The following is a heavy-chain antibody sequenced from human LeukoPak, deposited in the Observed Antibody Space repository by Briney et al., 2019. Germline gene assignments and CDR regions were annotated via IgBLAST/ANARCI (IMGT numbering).Heavy chain of an antibody. CDR3: ARTDNWNDSYFDY. CDR1: GYTFTGYY. CDR2: INLNSGGT. V-gene: IGHV1-2*02. Sequence: ASVKVSCKASGYTFTGYYMHWVRQAPGQGLEWMGWINLNSGGTNYAQKFQGRVTMTRDTSISTAYMELSRLRSDDTAVYYCARTDNWNDSYFDYWGQGTLVTVSS. D-gene: IGHD1-1*01. J-gene: IGHJ4*02.